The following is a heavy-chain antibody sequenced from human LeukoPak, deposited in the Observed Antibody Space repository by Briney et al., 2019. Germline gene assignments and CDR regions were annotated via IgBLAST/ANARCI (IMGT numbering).Heavy chain of an antibody. CDR1: GGSISSSSYY. D-gene: IGHD4/OR15-4a*01. V-gene: IGHV4-61*01. CDR2: IYYSGST. J-gene: IGHJ4*02. CDR3: ARERGAGGFDF. Sequence: SETLSLTCTVSGGSISSSSYYWSWIRQPPGKGLEWIGYIYYSGSTNYNPSLKSRVTISVDTSKNQFSLNLNSVTAADTAVYYCARERGAGGFDFWGQGALVTVSS.